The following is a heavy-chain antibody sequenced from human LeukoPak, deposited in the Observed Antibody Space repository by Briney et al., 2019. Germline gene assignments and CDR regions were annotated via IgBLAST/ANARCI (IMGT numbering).Heavy chain of an antibody. D-gene: IGHD6-13*01. Sequence: PPGGSLRLSCAASGFTFSSYWMQWVRQAPGKGLVWVSRINGDGSGTSYADSVKGRFTISRDNAENTLYLQMNSLRADDTAVYYCARVGGSWFSDYWGQGTLVTVSS. CDR1: GFTFSSYW. CDR2: INGDGSGT. CDR3: ARVGGSWFSDY. J-gene: IGHJ4*02. V-gene: IGHV3-74*01.